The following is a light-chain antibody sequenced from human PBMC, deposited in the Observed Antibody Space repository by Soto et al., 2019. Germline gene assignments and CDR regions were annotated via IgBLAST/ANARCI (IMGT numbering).Light chain of an antibody. CDR3: QQYDNSPRP. CDR2: GAS. CDR1: QSVSSSY. J-gene: IGKJ1*01. V-gene: IGKV3-20*01. Sequence: EIVLTQSPGTLSLSPGERATLSCRASQSVSSSYLAWYQQKPGQAPRLLIYGASSRATGIPDRFSGSGSGTDFTLTSSRLEPEDFAVYSCQQYDNSPRPFGQGTKVEIK.